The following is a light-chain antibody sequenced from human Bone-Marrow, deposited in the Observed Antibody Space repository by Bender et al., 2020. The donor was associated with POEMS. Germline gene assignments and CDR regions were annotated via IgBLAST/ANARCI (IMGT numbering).Light chain of an antibody. CDR1: TSDIGGYNF. V-gene: IGLV2-14*03. CDR3: TSYRRTNTLVV. J-gene: IGLJ2*01. Sequence: QSALTQPASVSGSPGQSITISCTGTTSDIGGYNFVSWYQQLPGKAPTLMIYDVSNRPSGVSDRFSGSKSGNTASLTIAGLQAEDEADYYGTSYRRTNTLVVFGGGTKLTVL. CDR2: DVS.